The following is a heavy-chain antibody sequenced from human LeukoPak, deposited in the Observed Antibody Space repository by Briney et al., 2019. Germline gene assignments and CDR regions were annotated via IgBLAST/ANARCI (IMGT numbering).Heavy chain of an antibody. CDR3: TRGTPSRGLDP. Sequence: GGSLRLSCAASGFTFSSSWMYWVRQAPGKGLVWVSRITSDGSNTAYADSVKGRFSISRDNAKNTLHLQMNSLRAEDTAVHYCTRGTPSRGLDPWGQGTLVTVSS. D-gene: IGHD1-1*01. V-gene: IGHV3-74*01. CDR2: ITSDGSNT. CDR1: GFTFSSSW. J-gene: IGHJ5*02.